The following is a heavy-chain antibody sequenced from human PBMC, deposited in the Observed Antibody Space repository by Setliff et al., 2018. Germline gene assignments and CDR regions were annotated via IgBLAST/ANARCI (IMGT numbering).Heavy chain of an antibody. V-gene: IGHV2-5*02. CDR1: GFSLTTPSVG. D-gene: IGHD3-10*01. Sequence: GSGPTLVNPTQTLTLTCSFSGFSLTTPSVGVGWVRQPPGKALEWLALISWDDDDRYSPSLKNRVTLTKDTSKNQVVLTMSNVDPVDTASYYCAHIMGRVWDYWGPGTLVTVSS. CDR3: AHIMGRVWDY. CDR2: ISWDDDD. J-gene: IGHJ4*02.